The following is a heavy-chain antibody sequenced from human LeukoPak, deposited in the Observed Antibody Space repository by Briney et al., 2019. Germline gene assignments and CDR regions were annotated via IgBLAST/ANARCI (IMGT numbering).Heavy chain of an antibody. D-gene: IGHD2/OR15-2a*01. CDR1: GFTFSSYA. CDR2: ISYDGSNK. V-gene: IGHV3-30*01. CDR3: ARFYGPWGHFDY. Sequence: PGRSLRLSCAASGFTFSSYAMHWVRQAPGKGLEWVAVISYDGSNKYYADSVKGRFTISRDNSKNTLYLQMNSLRAEDTAVYYCARFYGPWGHFDYWGQGTLVTVSS. J-gene: IGHJ4*02.